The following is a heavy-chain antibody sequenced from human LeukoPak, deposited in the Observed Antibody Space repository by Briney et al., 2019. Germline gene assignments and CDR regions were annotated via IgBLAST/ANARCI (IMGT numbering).Heavy chain of an antibody. CDR1: GFTFSSYG. Sequence: GGSLRLSCAASGFTFSSYGIHWVRQAPGMGLEWVAVISYDGSNKYYAESVKGRFTISRDNSKNTLYLQMNSLRAKDTAVYYCARTSQPVDAFDIWGQGTMVTVSS. CDR3: ARTSQPVDAFDI. V-gene: IGHV3-30*03. CDR2: ISYDGSNK. J-gene: IGHJ3*02.